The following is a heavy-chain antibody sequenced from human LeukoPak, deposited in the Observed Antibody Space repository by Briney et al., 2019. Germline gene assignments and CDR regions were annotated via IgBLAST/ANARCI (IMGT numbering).Heavy chain of an antibody. J-gene: IGHJ5*02. Sequence: PSETLSLTCTVSGDSISSYYWSWIRQPPGKGLEWIGNIYYSGSTNYNPSLKSRVTISVDTSKNQFSLKLSSVTAADTAVYYCSREGGVAAKIDPWGQGTLVTVSS. D-gene: IGHD2-15*01. CDR1: GDSISSYY. CDR2: IYYSGST. CDR3: SREGGVAAKIDP. V-gene: IGHV4-59*12.